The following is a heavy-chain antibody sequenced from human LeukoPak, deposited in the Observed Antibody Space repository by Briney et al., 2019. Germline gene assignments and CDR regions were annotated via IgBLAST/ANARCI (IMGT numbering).Heavy chain of an antibody. Sequence: GGSLRLSCAAYGFTFSSYSMNWVRQAPGKGLEWVSYISSSSSTIYYADSVKGRFTISRDNAKNSLYLQMNSLRAEDTAVYYCARDRLASGAKPQAFDIWGQGTMVTVSS. D-gene: IGHD3-10*01. CDR1: GFTFSSYS. CDR2: ISSSSSTI. V-gene: IGHV3-48*01. CDR3: ARDRLASGAKPQAFDI. J-gene: IGHJ3*02.